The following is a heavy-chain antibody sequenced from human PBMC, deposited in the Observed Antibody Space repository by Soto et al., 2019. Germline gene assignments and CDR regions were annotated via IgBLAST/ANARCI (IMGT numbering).Heavy chain of an antibody. D-gene: IGHD5-12*01. Sequence: QVQLVQSGAEVKKPGSSVKVSCKASGGTFSSYAISWVRQSPGQGLQWMGGIIPIFGTANYAQKFQGRVTITANDSTRTAYMELSSLRSEDTAVYYCARRRDGYNYGLDYWGQGTLVTVSS. J-gene: IGHJ4*02. V-gene: IGHV1-69*01. CDR2: IIPIFGTA. CDR1: GGTFSSYA. CDR3: ARRRDGYNYGLDY.